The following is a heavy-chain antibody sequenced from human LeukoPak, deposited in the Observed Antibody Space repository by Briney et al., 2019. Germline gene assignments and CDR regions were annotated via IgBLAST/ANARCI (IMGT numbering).Heavy chain of an antibody. J-gene: IGHJ4*02. CDR1: GGSFSAYS. CDR3: AGKVGTPTSDY. Sequence: SETLSLTCAVYGGSFSAYSWSWIRQPPGKGLEWIGEINHSGSTNYNASLKSRLTISVDTSKNQFSLKLSPVTAADTAVYYCAGKVGTPTSDYWGQGTLVTVSS. CDR2: INHSGST. V-gene: IGHV4-34*01. D-gene: IGHD1-26*01.